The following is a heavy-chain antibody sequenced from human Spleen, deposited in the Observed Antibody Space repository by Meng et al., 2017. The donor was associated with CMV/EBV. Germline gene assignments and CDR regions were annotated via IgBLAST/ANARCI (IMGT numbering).Heavy chain of an antibody. CDR2: IYYSGST. CDR1: GGSISSSY. D-gene: IGHD3-3*01. CDR3: ARGGTFGVVNWFDP. V-gene: IGHV4-59*01. Sequence: SETLSLTCSVSGGSISSSYWSWIRQPPGKGLEWIGYIYYSGSTNYNPSLKSRVTVSVDTSKNQFSLKLSSVTAADTAVYYCARGGTFGVVNWFDPWGQGTLVTVSS. J-gene: IGHJ5*02.